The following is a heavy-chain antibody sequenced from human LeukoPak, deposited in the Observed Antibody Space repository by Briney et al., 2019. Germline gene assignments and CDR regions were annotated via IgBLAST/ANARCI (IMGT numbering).Heavy chain of an antibody. Sequence: SVKVSCKASGGTFSSYTISWVRQTPGQGLEWMGRIIPILGIANYAQKFQGRVTITADKSTSTAYMELSSLRSEDTAVYYCAREYCSSTSCSYYFDYWGQGTLVTVSS. J-gene: IGHJ4*02. CDR3: AREYCSSTSCSYYFDY. D-gene: IGHD2-2*01. V-gene: IGHV1-69*04. CDR2: IIPILGIA. CDR1: GGTFSSYT.